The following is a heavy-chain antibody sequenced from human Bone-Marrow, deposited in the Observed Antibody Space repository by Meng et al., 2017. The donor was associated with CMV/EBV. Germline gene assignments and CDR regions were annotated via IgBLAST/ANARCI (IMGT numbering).Heavy chain of an antibody. CDR1: GFTVSSNY. Sequence: GGSLRLSCAASGFTVSSNYMSWVRQAPGKGLEWVSVIYSGGSPYYADSVKGRFTISRDNSKNTLYLQMNSLRAEDTAVYYCARVSGFWSRHEGMDVWGQGTTVTVSS. CDR3: ARVSGFWSRHEGMDV. D-gene: IGHD3-3*01. J-gene: IGHJ6*02. V-gene: IGHV3-66*02. CDR2: IYSGGSP.